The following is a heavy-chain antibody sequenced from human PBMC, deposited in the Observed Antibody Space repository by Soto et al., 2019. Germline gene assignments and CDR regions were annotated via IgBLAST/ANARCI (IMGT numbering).Heavy chain of an antibody. Sequence: EVQLVESGGGLVQPGGSLRLSCAASGFTFSSYSMNWVRQAPGKGLEWVSYISSSSSTIYYADSVKGRFTISRDNXXXSLXXXXXXXXXXXXXXXYCARTPSSGWYADYWGQGXLVTVSS. CDR1: GFTFSSYS. D-gene: IGHD6-19*01. CDR2: ISSSSSTI. CDR3: ARTPSSGWYADY. J-gene: IGHJ4*02. V-gene: IGHV3-48*01.